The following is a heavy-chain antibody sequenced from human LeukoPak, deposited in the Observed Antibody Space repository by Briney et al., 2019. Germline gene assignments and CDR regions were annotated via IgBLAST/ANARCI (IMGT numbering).Heavy chain of an antibody. CDR3: ARDSRNYYDSRGGGDDAFDI. Sequence: GASVKVSCKASGYAFTGYSIHWVRQAPGQGLEWMGWISPNSGGTNFAQNFQGRVTMTRDTSISTAYMELSRLTSDDTAVYYCARDSRNYYDSRGGGDDAFDIWGQGTMVTVSS. D-gene: IGHD3-22*01. V-gene: IGHV1-2*02. CDR2: ISPNSGGT. J-gene: IGHJ3*02. CDR1: GYAFTGYS.